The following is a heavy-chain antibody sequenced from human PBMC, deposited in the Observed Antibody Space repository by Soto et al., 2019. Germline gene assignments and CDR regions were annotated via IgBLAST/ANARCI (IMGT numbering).Heavy chain of an antibody. CDR2: ISTSGRTT. J-gene: IGHJ4*02. Sequence: GGSLRLSCVGSGFSFSTYNMNWVRQAPGKGLEWVSYISTSGRTTYYADSVKGRFTISRDNSKNTLYLQMNSLRAEDTAVYYCANQVLDYWGQGTLVTVS. CDR3: ANQVLDY. V-gene: IGHV3-23*01. CDR1: GFSFSTYN.